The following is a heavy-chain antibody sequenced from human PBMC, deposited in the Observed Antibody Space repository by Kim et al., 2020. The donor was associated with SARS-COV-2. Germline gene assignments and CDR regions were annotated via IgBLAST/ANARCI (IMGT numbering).Heavy chain of an antibody. CDR2: TYYRSKWYN. Sequence: SQTLSLTCVISGDSVSSNSAAWIWIRQSPSRGLEWLGRTYYRSKWYNDYAVSVKSRITINPDTSKNQFSLQLNSVTPEDTAVYYCAFRAAGRGMDVWGQGTTVTVSS. CDR1: GDSVSSNSAA. V-gene: IGHV6-1*01. CDR3: AFRAAGRGMDV. J-gene: IGHJ6*02.